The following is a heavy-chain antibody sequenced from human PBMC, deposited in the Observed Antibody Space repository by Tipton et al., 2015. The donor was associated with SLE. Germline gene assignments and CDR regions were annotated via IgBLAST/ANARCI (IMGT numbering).Heavy chain of an antibody. CDR3: ARDLVQGARGGMDV. J-gene: IGHJ6*02. CDR1: GFTFSSYW. V-gene: IGHV3-7*01. Sequence: SLRLSCAASGFTFSSYWMSWVRQAPGKGLEWVANIKQDGSEKYYVDSVKGRFTISRDNAKNSLYLQMNSLRAEDTAVYYCARDLVQGARGGMDVWGQGTTVTVSS. D-gene: IGHD3-10*01. CDR2: IKQDGSEK.